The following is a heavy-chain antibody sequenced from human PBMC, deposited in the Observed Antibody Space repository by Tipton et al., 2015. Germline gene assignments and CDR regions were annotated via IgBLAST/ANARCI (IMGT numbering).Heavy chain of an antibody. Sequence: SLRLSCAASGFSFSYYAMNWVRQAPGKGLEWVSSISGRDGRIYYAASVRGRFTLSRDNSRNTLSRQLSSLTVEDTALYYFAKGYGDEEGGIDFWGQGTLVSVSS. J-gene: IGHJ4*02. CDR1: GFSFSYYA. CDR3: AKGYGDEEGGIDF. CDR2: ISGRDGRI. D-gene: IGHD2-21*02. V-gene: IGHV3-23*01.